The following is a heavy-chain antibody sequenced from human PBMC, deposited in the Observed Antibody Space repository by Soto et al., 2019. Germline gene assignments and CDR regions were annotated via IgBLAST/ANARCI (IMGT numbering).Heavy chain of an antibody. CDR1: GCTFTSYH. D-gene: IGHD1-1*01. V-gene: IGHV1-46*03. CDR3: GRVFAGYWNDDPSGGAFDL. Sequence: PVELSFKATGCTFTSYHIHWGRHAPAQGLEWMGRLYTSDGSTSYARKFQGRVTMIGDPSPSTAYLELGSLSSEDTAVYYCGRVFAGYWNDDPSGGAFDLWGQGTKVTVSS. J-gene: IGHJ3*01. CDR2: LYTSDGST.